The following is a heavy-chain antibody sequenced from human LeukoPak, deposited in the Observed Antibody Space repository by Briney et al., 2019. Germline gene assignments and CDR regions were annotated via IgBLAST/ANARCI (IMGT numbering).Heavy chain of an antibody. CDR1: GFTFSSYA. Sequence: PGGSLRLSCAASGFTFSSYAMSWVRQAPGKGLEWVSAISGSGGSTYYADSVKGRFTISRDNSKNTLYLQMNSLRAEDTAVYYCAKDPGPGIAVAGPFADWGQGTLVTVSS. CDR2: ISGSGGST. CDR3: AKDPGPGIAVAGPFAD. J-gene: IGHJ4*02. D-gene: IGHD6-19*01. V-gene: IGHV3-23*01.